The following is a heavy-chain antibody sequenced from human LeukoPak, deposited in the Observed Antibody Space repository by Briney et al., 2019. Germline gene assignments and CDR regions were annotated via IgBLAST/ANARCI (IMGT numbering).Heavy chain of an antibody. D-gene: IGHD6-6*01. Sequence: SETLSLTCTVSGGSISSYYWSWIRQPPGKGLEWIGYIYYSGSTNYNPSLKSRVTISVDTSKNQFSLKLGSVTAADTAVYYCARAPKQYSSSSVSWFDPWGQGTLVTVSS. V-gene: IGHV4-59*01. CDR2: IYYSGST. CDR3: ARAPKQYSSSSVSWFDP. CDR1: GGSISSYY. J-gene: IGHJ5*02.